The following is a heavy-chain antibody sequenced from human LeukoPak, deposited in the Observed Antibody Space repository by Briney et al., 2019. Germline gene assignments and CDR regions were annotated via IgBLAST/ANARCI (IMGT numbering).Heavy chain of an antibody. Sequence: PGGSLRLSCAASGFTFSSYGIHWVRQAPGRGLEWVALISYDGSNKYYADSVKGRFTISRDNSKNTLYLQMNSLRAEDTAVYYCAKDWGDEDYWGQGTLVTVSS. CDR1: GFTFSSYG. V-gene: IGHV3-30*18. D-gene: IGHD3-16*01. CDR2: ISYDGSNK. CDR3: AKDWGDEDY. J-gene: IGHJ4*02.